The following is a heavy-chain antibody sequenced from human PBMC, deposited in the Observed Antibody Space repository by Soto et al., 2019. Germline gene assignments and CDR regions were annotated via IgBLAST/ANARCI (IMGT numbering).Heavy chain of an antibody. CDR2: ISYDGSNK. J-gene: IGHJ4*02. CDR3: ASLGIVGVVGANPADY. D-gene: IGHD2-15*01. Sequence: QVQLVESGGGVVQPGRSLRLSCAASGFTFSSYAMHWVRQAPGKGLEWVAVISYDGSNKYYADSVKGRFTISRDNSKNALYLQMNSLRAEDTAVYYCASLGIVGVVGANPADYWGQGTLVTVSS. CDR1: GFTFSSYA. V-gene: IGHV3-30-3*01.